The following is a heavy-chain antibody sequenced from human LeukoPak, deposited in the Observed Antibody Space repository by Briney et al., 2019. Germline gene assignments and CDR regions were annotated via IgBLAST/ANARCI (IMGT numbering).Heavy chain of an antibody. Sequence: GGSLRLSCAASGFTFSSYAMHWDRQAPGKGLEYVSTISNNGGSTYYANSVKGRFTISRDNSKNTLYLQMGSLRAEDMAVYYCARGGFSGDYDYWGQGTLATVSS. CDR3: ARGGFSGDYDY. D-gene: IGHD4-17*01. CDR1: GFTFSSYA. V-gene: IGHV3-64*01. CDR2: ISNNGGST. J-gene: IGHJ4*02.